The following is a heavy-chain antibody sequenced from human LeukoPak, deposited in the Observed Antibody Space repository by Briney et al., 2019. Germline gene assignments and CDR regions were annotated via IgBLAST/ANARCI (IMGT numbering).Heavy chain of an antibody. D-gene: IGHD2-15*01. Sequence: ASVKVSCKASGYTFTSYGISWVRQAPGQGLKWMGWISAYNGNTNYAQKLQGRVTMTTDTSTSTAYMELRSLRSDDTAVYYCARDSVVVAATYYYYYGMDVWGQGTTVTVSS. J-gene: IGHJ6*02. CDR2: ISAYNGNT. CDR1: GYTFTSYG. V-gene: IGHV1-18*01. CDR3: ARDSVVVAATYYYYYGMDV.